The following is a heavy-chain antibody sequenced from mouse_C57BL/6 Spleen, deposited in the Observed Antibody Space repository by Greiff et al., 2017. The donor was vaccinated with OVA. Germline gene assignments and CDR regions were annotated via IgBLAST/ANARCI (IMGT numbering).Heavy chain of an antibody. J-gene: IGHJ2*01. V-gene: IGHV1-52*01. Sequence: QVQLQQPGAELVRPGSSVKLSCKASGYTFTSYWMHWVKQRPIQGLEWIGNIDPSDSETHYNQKFKDKATLTVDKSSSTAYMQLSRLTSEDSAVYYCATERKQYGYGGQGTTLTVSS. CDR1: GYTFTSYW. CDR3: ATERKQYGY. D-gene: IGHD2-10*02. CDR2: IDPSDSET.